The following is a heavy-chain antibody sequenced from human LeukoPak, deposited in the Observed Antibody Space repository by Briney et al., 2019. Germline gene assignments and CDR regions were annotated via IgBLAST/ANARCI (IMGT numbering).Heavy chain of an antibody. CDR2: IYSGGGT. J-gene: IGHJ4*02. D-gene: IGHD6-19*01. CDR1: GFTVSSNY. V-gene: IGHV3-53*01. CDR3: AREGGKQWLADFDY. Sequence: GGSLRLSCAASGFTVSSNYMSWVRQAPGKGLEWVSVIYSGGGTYYADSVKGRFTISRDNSKNTLYLQMNSLRAEDTAVYYCAREGGKQWLADFDYWGQGTLVTVSS.